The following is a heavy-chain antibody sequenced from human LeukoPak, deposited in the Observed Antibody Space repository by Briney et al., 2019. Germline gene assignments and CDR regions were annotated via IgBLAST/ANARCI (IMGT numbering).Heavy chain of an antibody. J-gene: IGHJ4*02. CDR3: ARGRSTGYPYYFEY. Sequence: ASVKVSCKASGYTFTSYDINWVRQATGQGLEWMGWMNPNSGSTGYTQKFQGRVTITRNTSISTAYMELSGLRSEDTAVYYCARGRSTGYPYYFEYWSQRTPVTVSS. V-gene: IGHV1-8*03. CDR2: MNPNSGST. D-gene: IGHD5-12*01. CDR1: GYTFTSYD.